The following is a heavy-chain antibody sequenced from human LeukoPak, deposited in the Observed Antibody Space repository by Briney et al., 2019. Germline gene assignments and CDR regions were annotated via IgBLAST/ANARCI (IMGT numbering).Heavy chain of an antibody. D-gene: IGHD6-13*01. CDR3: AKDNSIAAAGSYFDY. V-gene: IGHV3-23*01. J-gene: IGHJ4*02. Sequence: PGGSLRLSCAASGFTFSSYAMSWVRQAPGKGLEWVSAISGSGGSTYYADSVKGRFTISRDNSKNTLYLRMNSLRAEDTAVYYCAKDNSIAAAGSYFDYWGQGTLVTVSS. CDR2: ISGSGGST. CDR1: GFTFSSYA.